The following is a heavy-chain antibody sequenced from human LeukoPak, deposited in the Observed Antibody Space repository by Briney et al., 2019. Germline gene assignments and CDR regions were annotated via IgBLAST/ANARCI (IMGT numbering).Heavy chain of an antibody. CDR2: INPKSGAT. J-gene: IGHJ5*02. V-gene: IGHV1-2*02. CDR1: GYTFTGYY. CDR3: ARDGRGSTSSWFDP. D-gene: IGHD3-10*01. Sequence: ASVKVSCKASGYTFTGYYIHWVRQAPGQGLEWMGWINPKSGATNYAQKFQGRVTMTRDTSISTPYMELSRLRSDDTAVYYCARDGRGSTSSWFDPWGQGTLVIVSS.